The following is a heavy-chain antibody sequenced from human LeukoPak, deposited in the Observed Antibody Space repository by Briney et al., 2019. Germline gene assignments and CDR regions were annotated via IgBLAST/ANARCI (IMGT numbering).Heavy chain of an antibody. CDR3: ARVAHYDFWSGYPTGFDY. Sequence: RGASVKVSCKASGYTFTSYGISWVRQAPGQGLEWMGWISAYNGNTNYAQKLQGRVTMTTDTSTSTAYMELRSLRSDDTAVYYCARVAHYDFWSGYPTGFDYWGQGTLVTASS. D-gene: IGHD3-3*01. CDR1: GYTFTSYG. V-gene: IGHV1-18*01. CDR2: ISAYNGNT. J-gene: IGHJ4*02.